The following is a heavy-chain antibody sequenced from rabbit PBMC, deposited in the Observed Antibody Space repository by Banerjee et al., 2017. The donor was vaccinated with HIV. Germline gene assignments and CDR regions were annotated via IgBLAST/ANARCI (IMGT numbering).Heavy chain of an antibody. CDR3: ARGYDDYGDPFNL. D-gene: IGHD2-1*01. CDR1: GIDFSSYYY. Sequence: QQQLEESGGGLVKPGGTLTLTCKASGIDFSSYYYMCWVRQAPGKGLEWIACIYAGSSGSTYYASWAKGRFTISKTSSTTVTLQMTSLTAADTATYFCARGYDDYGDPFNLWGPGTLVTVS. V-gene: IGHV1S45*01. J-gene: IGHJ4*01. CDR2: IYAGSSGST.